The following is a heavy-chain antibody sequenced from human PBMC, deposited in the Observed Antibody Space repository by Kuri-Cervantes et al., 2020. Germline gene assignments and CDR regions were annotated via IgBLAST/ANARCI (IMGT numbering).Heavy chain of an antibody. D-gene: IGHD2-21*02. J-gene: IGHJ4*02. CDR2: IYYSGST. V-gene: IGHV4-61*01. CDR3: ARVRIVVVTASNYFDY. Sequence: SETLSLTCTVSGGSVSSGSYYWSWIRQPPGKGLEWIGYIYYSGSTNYNPSLKSRVTISVDTSKNQFSLKLSSVTATDTAVYYCARVRIVVVTASNYFDYWGQGTLVTVSS. CDR1: GGSVSSGSYY.